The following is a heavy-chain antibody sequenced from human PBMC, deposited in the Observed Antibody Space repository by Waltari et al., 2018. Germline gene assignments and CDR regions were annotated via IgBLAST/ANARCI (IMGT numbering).Heavy chain of an antibody. V-gene: IGHV4-39*01. CDR2: IYYSGST. J-gene: IGHJ5*02. CDR3: ARHWKKSGYRFDP. CDR1: GGSISSRSSY. D-gene: IGHD5-12*01. Sequence: QLQLQESGPGLVKPSETLSLTCTVSGGSISSRSSYWGWIRQSPGKWLEWIGSIYYSGSTYYNPTLKSRVTISGDTSKNQFSLKLSSVTAADTAVYYCARHWKKSGYRFDPWGQGTLVTVSS.